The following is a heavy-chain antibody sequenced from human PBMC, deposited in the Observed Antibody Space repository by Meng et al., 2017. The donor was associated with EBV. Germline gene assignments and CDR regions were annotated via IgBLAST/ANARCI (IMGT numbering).Heavy chain of an antibody. J-gene: IGHJ4*02. CDR3: ARDILYV. CDR1: GYTFTRYA. V-gene: IGHV7-4-1*02. CDR2: INTTTGNP. Sequence: LVKPCADVNKTGDSVKVSRNASGYTFTRYATNWVRQAPGQGLEWMGWINTTTGNPTYAQGFTGRFVFSLDTSVSTAYPQISSLKAEDTAVYYCARDILYVWGQGTLVTVSS. D-gene: IGHD3-9*01.